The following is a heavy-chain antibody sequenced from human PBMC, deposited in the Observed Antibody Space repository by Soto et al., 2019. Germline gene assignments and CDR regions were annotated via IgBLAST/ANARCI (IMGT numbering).Heavy chain of an antibody. CDR2: ISSSSSYI. D-gene: IGHD1-20*01. Sequence: PGGSLRLSCAASGFSLSSYSMNWVRQAPGKGLEWVSSISSSSSYIYYADSVKGRFTISRDNAKNSLYLQMNSLRAEDTAVYYCARDPRPAAYNWKHKGANWFDPWGQGTLVTVSS. CDR3: ARDPRPAAYNWKHKGANWFDP. CDR1: GFSLSSYS. V-gene: IGHV3-21*01. J-gene: IGHJ5*02.